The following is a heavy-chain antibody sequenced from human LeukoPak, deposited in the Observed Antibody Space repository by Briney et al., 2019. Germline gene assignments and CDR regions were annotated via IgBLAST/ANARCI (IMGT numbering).Heavy chain of an antibody. J-gene: IGHJ4*02. V-gene: IGHV4-59*12. CDR1: GGSISSYY. CDR2: IYYSGST. D-gene: IGHD3-9*01. CDR3: ARIPRMTGPNTQFVDY. Sequence: PSETLSLTCTVSGGSISSYYWSWIRQPPGKGLEWIGYIYYSGSTNYNPSLKSRVTISVDTSKNQFSLKLSSVTAADTAVYYCARIPRMTGPNTQFVDYWGQGTLVTVSS.